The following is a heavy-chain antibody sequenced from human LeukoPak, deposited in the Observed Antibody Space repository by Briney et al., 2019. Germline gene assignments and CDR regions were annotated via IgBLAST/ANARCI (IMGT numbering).Heavy chain of an antibody. J-gene: IGHJ4*02. CDR1: GFTFNGYA. D-gene: IGHD4-17*01. CDR3: AKPGAGADYGDRFDY. CDR2: ISGSGGTT. V-gene: IGHV3-23*01. Sequence: GGSLRLSCAASGFTFNGYAMTWVRQAPGKGLEWVSTISGSGGTTYYADSVKGRFTISRDNSKNTLYLRMNSLRADDTAVYYCAKPGAGADYGDRFDYWGQGTLVTVSS.